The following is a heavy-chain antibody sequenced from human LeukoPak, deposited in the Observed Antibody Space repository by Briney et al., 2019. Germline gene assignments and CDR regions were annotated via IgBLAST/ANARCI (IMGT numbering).Heavy chain of an antibody. V-gene: IGHV3-21*01. CDR3: ASVDYYGSGKYYNDVDY. D-gene: IGHD3-10*01. J-gene: IGHJ4*02. CDR1: GFTFSSYS. CDR2: ISSSSSYI. Sequence: GGSLRLSCAASGFTFSSYSMNWVRQAPGKGLECVSSISSSSSYIYYADSVKGRFTTYRNNAKNSLNLQMNSLRAEVTALYNCASVDYYGSGKYYNDVDYWGQGTLVTVSS.